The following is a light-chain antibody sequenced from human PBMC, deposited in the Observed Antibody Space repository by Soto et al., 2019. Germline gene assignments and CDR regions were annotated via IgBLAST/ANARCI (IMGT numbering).Light chain of an antibody. Sequence: ETVMTQSPVTLSVSPGDTATLSCRASQRVSNRFAWYQQKPGQAPRLLIYAASTRATGIPDRFSGGGSGTDFTLTISRLEPEDFAVYYCQQYGSSPITFGQGTRLEIK. V-gene: IGKV3-20*01. CDR1: QRVSNR. CDR2: AAS. CDR3: QQYGSSPIT. J-gene: IGKJ5*01.